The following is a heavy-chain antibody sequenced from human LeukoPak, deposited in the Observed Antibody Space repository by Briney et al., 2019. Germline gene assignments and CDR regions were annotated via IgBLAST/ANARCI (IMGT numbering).Heavy chain of an antibody. V-gene: IGHV1-3*01. CDR3: ARDLTPVSYYYDSSGYYYPQGFDY. D-gene: IGHD3-22*01. CDR1: GYTFTSYA. CDR2: INAGNGNT. J-gene: IGHJ4*02. Sequence: ASVKVSCKASGYTFTSYAMHWVRQAPGQRLEWMGWINAGNGNTKYSQEFQGRVTITRDTSISTAYMELSRLRSDDTAVYYCARDLTPVSYYYDSSGYYYPQGFDYWGQGTLVTVSS.